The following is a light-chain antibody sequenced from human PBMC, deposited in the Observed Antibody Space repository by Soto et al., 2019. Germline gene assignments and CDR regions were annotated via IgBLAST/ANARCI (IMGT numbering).Light chain of an antibody. J-gene: IGLJ2*01. Sequence: QPVLTQSPSASASLGASVKVTCTPSSGHSSYAIAWHQQQPEKGPRYLMKLNSDGSHSKGDGIPDRFSGSSSGAERYLTISSLQSEDEADYYCQTWGTGILGVVFGGGTKLTVL. V-gene: IGLV4-69*01. CDR3: QTWGTGILGVV. CDR2: LNSDGSH. CDR1: SGHSSYA.